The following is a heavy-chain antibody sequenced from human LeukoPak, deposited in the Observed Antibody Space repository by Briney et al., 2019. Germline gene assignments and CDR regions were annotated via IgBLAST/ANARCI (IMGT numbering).Heavy chain of an antibody. CDR3: APTFDSSGYQNVDY. Sequence: GGSFRLSCGASGFTFSKAWMSWVRQAPGKGLEWVGRIKSKTDGGTADYAAPVKGRFTISRDDSKNTLYLQMNSLKTEDTAVYYCAPTFDSSGYQNVDYWGQGTLVTVSS. CDR1: GFTFSKAW. V-gene: IGHV3-15*01. D-gene: IGHD3-22*01. J-gene: IGHJ4*02. CDR2: IKSKTDGGTA.